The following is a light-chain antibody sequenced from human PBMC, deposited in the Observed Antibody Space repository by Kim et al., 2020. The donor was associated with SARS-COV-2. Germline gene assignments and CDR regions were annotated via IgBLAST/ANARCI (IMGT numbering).Light chain of an antibody. Sequence: PGDRATLSCRASQSVTNYLAWHQQKPGQPPRLLIYDAFNRATGIPARFSGSGSGTDFNLTISSLEPEDFAVYYCQQRANWPITFGRGTRLEIK. CDR1: QSVTNY. V-gene: IGKV3-11*01. J-gene: IGKJ5*01. CDR3: QQRANWPIT. CDR2: DAF.